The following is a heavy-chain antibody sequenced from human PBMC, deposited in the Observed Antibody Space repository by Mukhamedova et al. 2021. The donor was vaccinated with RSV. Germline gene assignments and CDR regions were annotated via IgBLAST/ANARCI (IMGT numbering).Heavy chain of an antibody. CDR1: SSYA. V-gene: IGHV3-30*04. D-gene: IGHD6-19*01. CDR2: ISYDGSNK. Sequence: SSYAMHWVRQAPGKGLEWVAVISYDGSNKYYADSVKGRFTISRDNSKNTLYLQMNSLRAEDTAVYYCAREDGAVAGTTLDYWGQG. J-gene: IGHJ4*02. CDR3: AREDGAVAGTTLDY.